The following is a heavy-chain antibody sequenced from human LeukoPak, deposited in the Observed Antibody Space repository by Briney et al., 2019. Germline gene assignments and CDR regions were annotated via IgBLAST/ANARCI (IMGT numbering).Heavy chain of an antibody. CDR3: ARDQPLLNYGDLGGWFDP. Sequence: SETLSLTCTVSGGSISRSSYYWGWIRQPPGKGLEWIGRIYYSGSTYYNPSLKSRVTISGDMSKNQFSLKLSSVTAADTAVYYCARDQPLLNYGDLGGWFDPWGQGTLVSVSS. D-gene: IGHD4-17*01. V-gene: IGHV4-39*07. CDR2: IYYSGST. CDR1: GGSISRSSYY. J-gene: IGHJ5*02.